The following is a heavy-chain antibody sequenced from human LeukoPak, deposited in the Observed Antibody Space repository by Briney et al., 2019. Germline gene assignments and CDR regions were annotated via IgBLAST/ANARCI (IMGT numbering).Heavy chain of an antibody. J-gene: IGHJ4*02. CDR3: ARIKRNYDFWSGYLVDY. V-gene: IGHV3-21*01. D-gene: IGHD3-3*01. CDR1: GFTFSSYS. Sequence: TGGSLRLSCAASGFTFSSYSMHWVRQAPGKGREWVSSISSSSSYIYYADSVKGRFTISRDNAKNSLYLQMNSLRAEDTAVYYCARIKRNYDFWSGYLVDYWGQGTLVTVSS. CDR2: ISSSSSYI.